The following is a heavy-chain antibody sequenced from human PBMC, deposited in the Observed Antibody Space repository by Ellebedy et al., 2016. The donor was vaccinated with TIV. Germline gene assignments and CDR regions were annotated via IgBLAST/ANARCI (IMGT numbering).Heavy chain of an antibody. CDR1: GASISSYY. Sequence: SETLSLXXTVSGASISSYYWSWLRQPAGKGLEWIGRIYTSGSTNYNPSLKSRVTMLVDTSKNQVYLKLRSVTAADTAVYYYVRDYRLLSGHYYYYMDVWGKGTTVTVSS. J-gene: IGHJ6*03. CDR3: VRDYRLLSGHYYYYMDV. CDR2: IYTSGST. D-gene: IGHD2-2*01. V-gene: IGHV4-4*07.